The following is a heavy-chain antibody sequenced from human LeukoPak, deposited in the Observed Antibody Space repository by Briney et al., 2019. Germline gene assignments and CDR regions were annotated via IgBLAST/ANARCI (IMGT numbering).Heavy chain of an antibody. V-gene: IGHV3-23*01. Sequence: GGSLRLSCAASGFTFISYVMSWVRQAPARGLEWVSAISGSGCSTYYAGSVKVRCTISRDNSKNTLYLQMNSLRAEDSAVYYCAKDRRAVAGKIPFDYWGQGTLVTVSS. CDR2: ISGSGCST. CDR1: GFTFISYV. D-gene: IGHD6-19*01. CDR3: AKDRRAVAGKIPFDY. J-gene: IGHJ4*02.